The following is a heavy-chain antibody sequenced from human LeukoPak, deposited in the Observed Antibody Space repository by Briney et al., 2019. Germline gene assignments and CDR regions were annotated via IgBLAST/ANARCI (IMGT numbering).Heavy chain of an antibody. J-gene: IGHJ6*03. CDR2: MNPNSGNT. V-gene: IGHV1-8*03. D-gene: IGHD6-19*01. CDR1: GYTFTSYD. CDR3: ARRPRGYSSGWYAPNYYYYMDV. Sequence: GASVKVSCKASGYTFTSYDINWVRQATGQGLEWMGWMNPNSGNTGYAQKFQGRVTITRNTSISTAYMELSSLRSEDTAVYYCARRPRGYSSGWYAPNYYYYMDVWGKGTTVTVSS.